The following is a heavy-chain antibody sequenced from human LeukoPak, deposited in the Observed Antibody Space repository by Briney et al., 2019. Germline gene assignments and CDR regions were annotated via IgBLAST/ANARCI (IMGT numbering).Heavy chain of an antibody. CDR3: ARGVVVVPAAIISPYYMDV. Sequence: RASVKVSCKASGGTFSSYAISWVRQAPGQGLEWMGGIIPIFGTANYAQKFQGRVTITTDESTSTAYMELSSLRSEDTAVYYCARGVVVVPAAIISPYYMDVWGKGTTVTVSS. D-gene: IGHD2-2*01. CDR2: IIPIFGTA. V-gene: IGHV1-69*05. CDR1: GGTFSSYA. J-gene: IGHJ6*03.